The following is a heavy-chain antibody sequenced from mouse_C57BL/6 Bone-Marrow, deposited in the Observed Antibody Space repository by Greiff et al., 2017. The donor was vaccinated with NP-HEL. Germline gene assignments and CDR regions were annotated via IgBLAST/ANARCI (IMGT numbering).Heavy chain of an antibody. V-gene: IGHV1-50*01. CDR1: GYTFNSYW. D-gene: IGHD2-3*01. CDR3: AREADDGYFLFAY. Sequence: QVQLQQPGAELVKPGASVKLSCKASGYTFNSYWMQWVKQRPGQGLEWIGEIDPSDSYTNYNQKFKGKATLTVDTSSSTAYMQLSSLTSEDSAVYYCAREADDGYFLFAYWGQGTLVTVSA. CDR2: IDPSDSYT. J-gene: IGHJ3*01.